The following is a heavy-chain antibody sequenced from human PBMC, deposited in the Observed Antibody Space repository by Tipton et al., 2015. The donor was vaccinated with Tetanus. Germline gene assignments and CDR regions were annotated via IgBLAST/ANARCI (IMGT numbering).Heavy chain of an antibody. D-gene: IGHD3-9*01. CDR1: GYSFTNYW. CDR2: IYPGDSDT. J-gene: IGHJ4*02. CDR3: ARQADYNILTGYYYYFDY. Sequence: QLVQSGAEVKKPGDSLKISCKASGYSFTNYWIGWVRQMPGKGLEWMGIIYPGDSDTRYSPSFEGLVTISADRSTSTAYVQWSSLTASYTAVYYCARQADYNILTGYYYYFDYWGQGSLVTVSS. V-gene: IGHV5-51*01.